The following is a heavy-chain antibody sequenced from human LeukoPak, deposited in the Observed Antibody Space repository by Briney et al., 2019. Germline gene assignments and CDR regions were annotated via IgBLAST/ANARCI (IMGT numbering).Heavy chain of an antibody. V-gene: IGHV3-66*01. J-gene: IGHJ3*02. CDR2: IYSGGST. CDR1: GFTVNSNY. Sequence: GGSLRLSCAASGFTVNSNYMSWVRQAPGKGVEWVSVIYSGGSTYYADSVKGRFTISRDNSKNTLYLQMNSLRAEDTAVYYCARDNPSADAFDIWGQGTMVTVSS. CDR3: ARDNPSADAFDI. D-gene: IGHD1-14*01.